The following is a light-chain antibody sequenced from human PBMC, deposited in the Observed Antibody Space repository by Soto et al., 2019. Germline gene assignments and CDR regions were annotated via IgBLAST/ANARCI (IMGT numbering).Light chain of an antibody. CDR1: SSNTGADYD. CDR3: QSYDSSLSNLVV. Sequence: QSVLTQSPSVSGAPGQRVTISCTGSSSNTGADYDVHWYQHLPGSAPKLLIYDNNIRPSGVPDRFSGSKSGTSASLAITGLQAEDEGDYYCQSYDSSLSNLVVFGGGTKLTVL. J-gene: IGLJ2*01. CDR2: DNN. V-gene: IGLV1-40*01.